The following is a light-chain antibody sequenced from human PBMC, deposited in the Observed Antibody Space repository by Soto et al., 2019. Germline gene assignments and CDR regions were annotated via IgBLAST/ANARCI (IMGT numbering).Light chain of an antibody. CDR1: QSLLHSNGYNY. CDR2: LGS. J-gene: IGKJ1*01. CDR3: MQALQTPT. Sequence: DIVMTQSPLSLPDTPGEPASISCRSSQSLLHSNGYNYLDWYLQKPGQSPQLLIYLGSNRASGVPDRFSGSGSGTDFTLKISRVEAEDVGVYYCMQALQTPTFGQGTNVEIK. V-gene: IGKV2-28*01.